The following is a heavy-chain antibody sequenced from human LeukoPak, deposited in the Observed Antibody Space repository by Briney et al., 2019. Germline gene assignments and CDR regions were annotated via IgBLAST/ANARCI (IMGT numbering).Heavy chain of an antibody. CDR3: ARHGGRSGYQIAFDI. V-gene: IGHV5-51*01. CDR1: GYNFTNSW. J-gene: IGHJ3*02. CDR2: IFPADSDT. D-gene: IGHD3-22*01. Sequence: GESLKISCKGSGYNFTNSWVAWVRQMPGKGLEWMGIIFPADSDTTYSPSFQGQVTISPDKSIDTAYLQWSTLKASDTAMYYCARHGGRSGYQIAFDIWGQGTLVTVSS.